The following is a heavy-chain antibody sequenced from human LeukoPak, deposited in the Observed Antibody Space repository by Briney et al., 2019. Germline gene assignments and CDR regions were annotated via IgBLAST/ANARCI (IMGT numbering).Heavy chain of an antibody. D-gene: IGHD3-22*01. CDR2: ITSSGEAT. CDR3: AKDRPNYYHSNRHYSRRDGDS. J-gene: IGHJ5*01. V-gene: IGHV3-23*01. Sequence: PGGSLRLSCDASGFTFSIYAMSWVRQGTGKGLEWVSSITSSGEATYYADSVKGRFTISRDNSRYTLFLQMNSLTAEDTAVYYCAKDRPNYYHSNRHYSRRDGDSWGQGTLVTVSS. CDR1: GFTFSIYA.